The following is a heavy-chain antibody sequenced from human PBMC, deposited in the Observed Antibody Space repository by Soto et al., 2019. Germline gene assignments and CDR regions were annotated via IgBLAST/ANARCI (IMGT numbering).Heavy chain of an antibody. V-gene: IGHV3-30-3*01. Sequence: QVQLVEPGGGVVQPGRSLRLSCAASGFTFSSYTMHWVRQAPGKGLEWVAVISYDESNKYYADSVKGRFTISRDNSKNTLYLQMNSLRAEDTAVYYSARDMGRDRYQLPAYYYYYYGMDVWGQGTTVTVSS. CDR1: GFTFSSYT. CDR2: ISYDESNK. D-gene: IGHD2-2*01. CDR3: ARDMGRDRYQLPAYYYYYYGMDV. J-gene: IGHJ6*02.